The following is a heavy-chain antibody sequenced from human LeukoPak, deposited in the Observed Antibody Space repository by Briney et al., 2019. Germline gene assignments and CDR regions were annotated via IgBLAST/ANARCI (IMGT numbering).Heavy chain of an antibody. CDR2: IGTAGDT. Sequence: GGSLRLSCAASGFTFSSYDMHWVRQATGKGLEWVSAIGTAGDTYYPGCVKGRFTISRENAKNSLYLQMNSLRAGDTAVYYCARAPVELLQLGYFDLWGRGTLVTVSS. CDR3: ARAPVELLQLGYFDL. D-gene: IGHD3-10*01. CDR1: GFTFSSYD. V-gene: IGHV3-13*01. J-gene: IGHJ2*01.